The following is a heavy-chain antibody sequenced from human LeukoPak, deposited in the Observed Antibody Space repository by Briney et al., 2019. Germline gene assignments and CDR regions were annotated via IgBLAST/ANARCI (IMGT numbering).Heavy chain of an antibody. CDR2: IRGGDDST. Sequence: GGSLRLSCAASGFTFSNYGMTWVRQAPGKGLEWVSAIRGGDDSTFYADSVKGRFTISRDNSKNTLFLQMSSLSAEDTAVYYCAKGLAAVASFPESWGQGTLVTVSS. J-gene: IGHJ5*02. D-gene: IGHD6-19*01. CDR3: AKGLAAVASFPES. V-gene: IGHV3-23*01. CDR1: GFTFSNYG.